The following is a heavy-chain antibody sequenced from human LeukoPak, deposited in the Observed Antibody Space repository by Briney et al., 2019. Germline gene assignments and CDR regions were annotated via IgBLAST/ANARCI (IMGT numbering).Heavy chain of an antibody. CDR3: AKGTYYDGSGSYYTETFGEN. Sequence: PGRSLRLSCAASGFTFSSYGMHWVRQAPGKGLEWVAVIWYDGTNKYYADSVKGRFTISRDNSKNTLYLQMNSLRAEDTAVYYCAKGTYYDGSGSYYTETFGENWGQGTLVTVSS. CDR1: GFTFSSYG. J-gene: IGHJ4*02. D-gene: IGHD3-10*01. CDR2: IWYDGTNK. V-gene: IGHV3-33*06.